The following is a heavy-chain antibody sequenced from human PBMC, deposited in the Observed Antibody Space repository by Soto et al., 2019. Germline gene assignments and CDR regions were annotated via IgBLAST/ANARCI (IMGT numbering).Heavy chain of an antibody. CDR1: GDSIRSSSHY. V-gene: IGHV4-39*01. CDR2: FYYRGSP. CDR3: YINGY. D-gene: IGHD2-8*01. J-gene: IGHJ4*02. Sequence: QVQLQESGPGLVKPSETLSLTCTVSGDSIRSSSHYWAWNRQPPGKGLEWIGGFYYRGSPYYNPSIKRXVTMSVDTSKNQFSLNLTSVTAADTAVYYCYINGYWGQGTLVTVSS.